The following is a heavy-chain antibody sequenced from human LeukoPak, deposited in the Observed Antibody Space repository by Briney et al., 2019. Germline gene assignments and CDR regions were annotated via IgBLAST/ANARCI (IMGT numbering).Heavy chain of an antibody. Sequence: SETLSLTCAVYGGSFSGYYWSWIRQPPGEGLEWIGEINHSGSTNYNPSLKSRVTISVDTSKNQFSLKLSSVTAADTAVYYCARGGPGGFIAKYYFDYWGQGTLVTVSS. CDR3: ARGGPGGFIAKYYFDY. V-gene: IGHV4-34*01. CDR1: GGSFSGYY. J-gene: IGHJ4*02. CDR2: INHSGST. D-gene: IGHD3-16*01.